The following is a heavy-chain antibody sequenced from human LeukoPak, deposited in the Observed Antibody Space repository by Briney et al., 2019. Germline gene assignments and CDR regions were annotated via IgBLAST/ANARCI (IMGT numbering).Heavy chain of an antibody. Sequence: ASVNVSCTASGYAFTSYDINWVRQATGQGLEWMGWMNPNSGNTGYAQKFQGRVTMTRSTSISTAFMELSSLRSEDTAVYYCARAVSMVRGGITYYYYMDVWGKGTTVTVSS. CDR2: MNPNSGNT. CDR1: GYAFTSYD. D-gene: IGHD3-10*01. V-gene: IGHV1-8*01. J-gene: IGHJ6*03. CDR3: ARAVSMVRGGITYYYYMDV.